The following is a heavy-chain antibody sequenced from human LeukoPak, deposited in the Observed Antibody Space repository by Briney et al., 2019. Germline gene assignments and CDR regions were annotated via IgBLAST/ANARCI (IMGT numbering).Heavy chain of an antibody. V-gene: IGHV3-48*01. CDR1: GFTFSSYS. Sequence: GGSLRLSCAASGFTFSSYSMNWVRQAPGKGLEWVSYISSSSSTIYYADSVKGRFTISRDNAKNSLYLQMNSLRAEDTAVYYCAREWGQWLALSYYGMGVWGQGTTVTVSS. J-gene: IGHJ6*02. CDR2: ISSSSSTI. CDR3: AREWGQWLALSYYGMGV. D-gene: IGHD6-19*01.